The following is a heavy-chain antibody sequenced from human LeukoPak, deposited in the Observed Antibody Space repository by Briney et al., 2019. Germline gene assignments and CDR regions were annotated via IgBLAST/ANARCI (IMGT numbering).Heavy chain of an antibody. CDR2: ISGSGGST. V-gene: IGHV3-23*01. J-gene: IGHJ4*02. Sequence: GGSLRLSCAASGFTFSSYAMSWVRQAPGKGLEWVSAISGSGGSTCYADSVKGRFTISRDNSKNTLYLQMNSLRAEDTAVYYCAKDNIGYSYGYFDYWGQGTLVTVSS. CDR3: AKDNIGYSYGYFDY. CDR1: GFTFSSYA. D-gene: IGHD5-18*01.